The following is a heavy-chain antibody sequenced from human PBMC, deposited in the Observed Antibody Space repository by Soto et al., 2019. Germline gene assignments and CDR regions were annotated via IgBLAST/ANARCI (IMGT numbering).Heavy chain of an antibody. CDR2: IYPGDSNT. CDR3: ARQGYCSNTACYTVDY. D-gene: IGHD2-2*02. Sequence: ESLTISRRGSGYSFTSYWIGLVRQMPGKGLEWMGIIYPGDSNTRYSPSFQGQVTISADKSISSAYLQWSSLKASDTAMYYCARQGYCSNTACYTVDYWGQGTLVTVSS. CDR1: GYSFTSYW. J-gene: IGHJ4*02. V-gene: IGHV5-51*01.